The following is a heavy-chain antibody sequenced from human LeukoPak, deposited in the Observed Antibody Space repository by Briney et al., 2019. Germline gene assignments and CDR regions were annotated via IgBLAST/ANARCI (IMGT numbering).Heavy chain of an antibody. CDR1: GYTFTSYD. V-gene: IGHV1-8*01. Sequence: ASVKVSCQASGYTFTSYDNNWVRQATGQGLGWMGWMNPGSGNTGYAQKFQGRVTMTRNTSISTVYMEVSGLRSEDTAVYYCTRGGIIILGVATVVDYWGQGTLVTVSS. J-gene: IGHJ4*02. CDR2: MNPGSGNT. D-gene: IGHD3/OR15-3a*01. CDR3: TRGGIIILGVATVVDY.